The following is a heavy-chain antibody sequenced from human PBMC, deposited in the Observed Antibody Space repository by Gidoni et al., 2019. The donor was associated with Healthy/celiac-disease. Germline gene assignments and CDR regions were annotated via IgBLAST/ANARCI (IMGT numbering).Heavy chain of an antibody. J-gene: IGHJ4*02. Sequence: QVQLVQSGAEVKKPGASVKVSCKASGYTFTSYYMHWVRQAPGQGLEWMGISNPSGGSTSYAQKFQGRVTMTRDTSTSTVYMELSSLRSEDTAVYYCARAPQYYYDSSGYSIDYWGQGTLVTVSS. CDR2: SNPSGGST. CDR1: GYTFTSYY. D-gene: IGHD3-22*01. V-gene: IGHV1-46*01. CDR3: ARAPQYYYDSSGYSIDY.